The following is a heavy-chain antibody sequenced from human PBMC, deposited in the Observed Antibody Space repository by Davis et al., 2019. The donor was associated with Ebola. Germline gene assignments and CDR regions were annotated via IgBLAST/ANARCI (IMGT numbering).Heavy chain of an antibody. CDR1: GFTFSSYW. J-gene: IGHJ4*02. V-gene: IGHV3-7*01. CDR2: IKQDGSEE. Sequence: PGGSLRLSCAASGFTFSSYWMSWVRQAPGKGLEWVANIKQDGSEEYYVDSVKGRFTISRDNAKNSLYLQMNSLRAEDTAVYYCARVGQNIAAGNAGPGFDYWGQGTLVTVSS. CDR3: ARVGQNIAAGNAGPGFDY. D-gene: IGHD6-13*01.